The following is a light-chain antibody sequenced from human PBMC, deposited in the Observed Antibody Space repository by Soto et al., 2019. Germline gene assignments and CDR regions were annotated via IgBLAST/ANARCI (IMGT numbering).Light chain of an antibody. CDR2: DAS. CDR3: QHYHGYPFT. J-gene: IGKJ3*01. CDR1: QSVNTW. Sequence: DIQMTQSLSTLSASVGARVTITCRASQSVNTWLAWYQQKPGKAPVLLIYDASSLKSGVPSRFSGSGSGTEFTLTITSLQPDDFAIYYCQHYHGYPFTFGPGTKVDIK. V-gene: IGKV1-5*01.